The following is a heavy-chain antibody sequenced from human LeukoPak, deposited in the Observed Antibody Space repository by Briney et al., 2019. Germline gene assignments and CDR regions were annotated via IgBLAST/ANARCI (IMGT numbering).Heavy chain of an antibody. CDR3: ARGTTEVWFGELLYTPFDY. V-gene: IGHV7-4-1*02. J-gene: IGHJ4*02. CDR1: GYTFISYA. D-gene: IGHD3-10*01. Sequence: ASVKVSCKASGYTFISYAMNWVRQAPGQGLEWMGWINTNTANPTYAQGFTGRFVFSLDTSVSTAYLQISSLKAEDTAVYYCARGTTEVWFGELLYTPFDYWGQGTLVTVSS. CDR2: INTNTANP.